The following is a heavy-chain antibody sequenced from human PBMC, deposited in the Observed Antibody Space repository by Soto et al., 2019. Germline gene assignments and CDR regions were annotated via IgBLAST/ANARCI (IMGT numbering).Heavy chain of an antibody. D-gene: IGHD2-2*01. CDR3: ARGPTRGGAFDL. CDR1: GSIVSNNN. CDR2: IYSGGNA. J-gene: IGHJ3*01. V-gene: IGHV3-53*04. Sequence: EVQLVESGGGLVQPGGSLRLSCVGSGSIVSNNNMAWVRQAPGKGLEWVSTIYSGGNANHADSVKGRFSISRDSPKNSLLLQMGSLSVDDTALYYCARGPTRGGAFDLWGQGTMVIVSP.